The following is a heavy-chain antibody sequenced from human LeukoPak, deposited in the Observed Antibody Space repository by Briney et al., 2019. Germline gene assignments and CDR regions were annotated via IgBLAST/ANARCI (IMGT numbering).Heavy chain of an antibody. Sequence: SETLSLTCAVSGGSFSGYYWSWIRQPPGKGLEWIGEINHSGSTNYNPSLKSRVTISVDTSSNQFSLNLTSVTAADTAVYYCARSYGDYARPDYWGQGTLVTVSS. J-gene: IGHJ4*02. D-gene: IGHD4-17*01. V-gene: IGHV4-34*01. CDR3: ARSYGDYARPDY. CDR2: INHSGST. CDR1: GGSFSGYY.